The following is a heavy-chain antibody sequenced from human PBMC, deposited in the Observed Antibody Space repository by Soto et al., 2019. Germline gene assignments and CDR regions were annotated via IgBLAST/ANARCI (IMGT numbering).Heavy chain of an antibody. J-gene: IGHJ4*02. V-gene: IGHV4-34*01. CDR3: ARGRNARQFDY. D-gene: IGHD2-2*01. CDR2: INHSGST. CDR1: GGSFSGYY. Sequence: SETLSLTCAVYGGSFSGYYWSWIRQPPGKGLEWIGEINHSGSTNYNPSLKSRVTISVDTSENQFSLKLSSVTAADTAVYYCARGRNARQFDYWGQGTLVTVSS.